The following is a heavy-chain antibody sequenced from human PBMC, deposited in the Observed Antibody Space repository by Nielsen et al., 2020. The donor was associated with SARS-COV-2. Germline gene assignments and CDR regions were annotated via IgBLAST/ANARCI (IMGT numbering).Heavy chain of an antibody. CDR3: ARGPFRGRQQLEKVGPYYFDY. Sequence: WIRQPPGKGLEWIGEIYHSGSTNYNPSLKSRVTISVDKAKNQFSLKMSSVTAADTAVYYCARGPFRGRQQLEKVGPYYFDYWGQGTLVTVSS. CDR2: IYHSGST. D-gene: IGHD6-13*01. J-gene: IGHJ4*02. V-gene: IGHV4-4*02.